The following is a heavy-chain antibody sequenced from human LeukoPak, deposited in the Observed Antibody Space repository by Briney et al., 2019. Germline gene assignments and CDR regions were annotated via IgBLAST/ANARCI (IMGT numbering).Heavy chain of an antibody. CDR3: ASGELGRSDF. D-gene: IGHD1-1*01. J-gene: IGHJ4*02. CDR1: GFIFSDNY. Sequence: PGGSLRLSCTASGFIFSDNYMTWMRQAPGKGLEWLSYIDSRGRTKHYAESVKGRFTISRDNARSSVYLEMNDLRVDDTAVYYCASGELGRSDFWGQGTLVTVS. V-gene: IGHV3-11*01. CDR2: IDSRGRTK.